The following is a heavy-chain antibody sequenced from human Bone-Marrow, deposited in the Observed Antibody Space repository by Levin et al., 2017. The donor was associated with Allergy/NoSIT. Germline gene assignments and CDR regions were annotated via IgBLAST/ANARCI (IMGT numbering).Heavy chain of an antibody. CDR2: INPTTGGT. D-gene: IGHD2-21*02. CDR1: GYTFTGHF. J-gene: IGHJ4*02. V-gene: IGHV1-2*02. CDR3: ARGSVTAPRSGLDY. Sequence: ASVKVSCKASGYTFTGHFMHWVRQAPGQGLECMGWINPTTGGTSYPQKFQVRVTMTRDTSISTAYMELTSLTSDDTAVYYCARGSVTAPRSGLDYWGQGTLVTVS.